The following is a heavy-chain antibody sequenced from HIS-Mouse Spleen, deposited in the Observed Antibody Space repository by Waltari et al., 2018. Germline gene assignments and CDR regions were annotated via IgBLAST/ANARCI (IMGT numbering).Heavy chain of an antibody. CDR1: GGSISSSSYY. J-gene: IGHJ2*01. D-gene: IGHD6-13*01. CDR2: IHYSGST. Sequence: QLQLQESGPGLVKPSETLSPTCTVSGGSISSSSYYWGWIRQPPGKGLEWLGSIHYSGSTYYNPSLKSRVTISVDTSKNQFSLKLSSVTAADTAVYYCAREIPYSSSWYDWYFDLWGRGTLVTVSS. V-gene: IGHV4-39*07. CDR3: AREIPYSSSWYDWYFDL.